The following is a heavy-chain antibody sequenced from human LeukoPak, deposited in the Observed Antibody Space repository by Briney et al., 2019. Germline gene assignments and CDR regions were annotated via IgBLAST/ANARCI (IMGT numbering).Heavy chain of an antibody. CDR1: GGSISSYY. D-gene: IGHD5-12*01. Sequence: SETLSLTCTVSGGSISSYYWSWIRQPPGKGLEWIGHINYSGSTNYNPSLRSRVTISVDTSKDQFSLKLSSVTAADTAVYYCASSLWMGYFDLWGRGTLVTVSS. CDR2: INYSGST. J-gene: IGHJ2*01. CDR3: ASSLWMGYFDL. V-gene: IGHV4-59*01.